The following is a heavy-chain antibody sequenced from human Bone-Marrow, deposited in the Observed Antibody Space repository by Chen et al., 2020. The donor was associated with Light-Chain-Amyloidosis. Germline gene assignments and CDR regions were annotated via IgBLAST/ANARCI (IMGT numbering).Heavy chain of an antibody. CDR1: GGSISIYY. V-gene: IGHV4-59*08. J-gene: IGHJ4*02. CDR3: ARRGDGYNFDY. D-gene: IGHD5-12*01. CDR2: IYSNGNS. Sequence: QVQLQESGPGLVKPSETLSLTCSVPGGSISIYYWSWIRQPPGKGLEWIGYIYSNGNSNYNPSLKSRVTISIDTSKNQFSLKLSSVTAADTAVYYCARRGDGYNFDYWGQGTLVTVSS.